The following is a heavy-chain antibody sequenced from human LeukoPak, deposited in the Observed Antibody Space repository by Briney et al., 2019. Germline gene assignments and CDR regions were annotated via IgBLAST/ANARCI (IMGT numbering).Heavy chain of an antibody. D-gene: IGHD3-10*01. CDR2: INPSGGST. CDR3: ARDHGSGSYCDY. Sequence: ASVKVSCKASGYTFTSYGISWVRQAPGQGLEWMGIINPSGGSTTYAQKFQGRVTMTRDTSRRTVYLELSSLRSEDTAVYYCARDHGSGSYCDYWGQGTRVTVSS. CDR1: GYTFTSYG. V-gene: IGHV1-46*01. J-gene: IGHJ4*02.